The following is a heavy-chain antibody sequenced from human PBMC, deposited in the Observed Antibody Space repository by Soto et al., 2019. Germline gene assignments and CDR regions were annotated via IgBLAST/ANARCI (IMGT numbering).Heavy chain of an antibody. CDR1: GGSISSYY. CDR2: IYYSGST. V-gene: IGHV4-59*01. CDR3: ARDRAWDTSRSYGNGMDV. J-gene: IGHJ6*02. Sequence: QVQLQESGPGLVKPSETLSLTCTVSGGSISSYYWSWIRQPPGKGLEWIEYIYYSGSTNYNPSLKRRVTISIDTSKNQFSLKLSSVSAADTAVYYCARDRAWDTSRSYGNGMDVWGQGTTVTVSS. D-gene: IGHD5-18*01.